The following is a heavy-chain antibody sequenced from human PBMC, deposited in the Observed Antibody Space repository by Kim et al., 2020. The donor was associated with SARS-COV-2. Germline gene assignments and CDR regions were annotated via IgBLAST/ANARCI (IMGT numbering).Heavy chain of an antibody. Sequence: GGSLRLSCAASGFTFSDDYMSWFRQAPGKGLEWVSYISSSGSSRYYADSVKGRFTISRDNAKKSQYLKMNRQRDEDTAVYYCARDGGYSGYDHFDYWGQGTLVTVSS. CDR3: ARDGGYSGYDHFDY. CDR1: GFTFSDDY. V-gene: IGHV3-11*04. CDR2: ISSSGSSR. D-gene: IGHD5-12*01. J-gene: IGHJ4*02.